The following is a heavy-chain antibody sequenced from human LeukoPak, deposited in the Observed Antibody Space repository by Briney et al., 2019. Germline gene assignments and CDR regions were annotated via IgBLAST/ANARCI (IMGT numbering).Heavy chain of an antibody. J-gene: IGHJ6*02. CDR2: ISSSGSTI. V-gene: IGHV3-11*01. D-gene: IGHD3-3*01. CDR3: ARSRITIFGVVKGANMDV. CDR1: GFTFSDYY. Sequence: GGSLRLSCAASGFTFSDYYMSWIRQAPGKGLEWVSYISSSGSTIYYADSVKGRFTISRDNAKNSLYLRMNSLRAEDTAVYYCARSRITIFGVVKGANMDVWGQGTTVTVSS.